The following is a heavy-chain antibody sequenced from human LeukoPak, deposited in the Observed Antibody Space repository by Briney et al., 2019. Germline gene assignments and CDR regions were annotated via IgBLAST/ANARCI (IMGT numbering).Heavy chain of an antibody. CDR3: ARDFGTTGWHTFDY. CDR1: GDSVYSKNGA. V-gene: IGHV6-1*01. J-gene: IGHJ4*02. CDR2: RSKWYN. D-gene: IGHD6-19*01. Sequence: SQTLSLTCVVSGDSVYSKNGAWNWIRHYRSKWYNDYAESMEGRMTISQDTSKNQYSLHLNSVTPDDTAVYYCARDFGTTGWHTFDYWGQGTLVTVSS.